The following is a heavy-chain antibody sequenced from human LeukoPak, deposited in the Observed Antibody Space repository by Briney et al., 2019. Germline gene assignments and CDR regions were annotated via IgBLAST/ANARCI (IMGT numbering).Heavy chain of an antibody. Sequence: GGSLRLSCAASGFTVSSNYMSWVRQAPGKGLEWVSVIYSGGSTYYADSVKGRFTISRDNSKNTLYLQMNSLRAEDTAVYYCASPLYSSGWYGYGMDAWGQGTTVTVSS. V-gene: IGHV3-66*01. D-gene: IGHD6-19*01. J-gene: IGHJ6*02. CDR2: IYSGGST. CDR1: GFTVSSNY. CDR3: ASPLYSSGWYGYGMDA.